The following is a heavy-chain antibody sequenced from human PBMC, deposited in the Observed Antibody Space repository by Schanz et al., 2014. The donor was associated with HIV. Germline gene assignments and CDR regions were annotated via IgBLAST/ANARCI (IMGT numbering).Heavy chain of an antibody. CDR1: GFTFRSYT. J-gene: IGHJ6*02. V-gene: IGHV3-23*01. Sequence: EVQLLESGGGLVQPGGSLRLTCAASGFTFRSYTMTWVRQAPGKGLDWVSGITGSGVSTYYADSVKGRFTISRDNSKNTLYLQMNSLRAEDTAVYYCSRVVTRWFGEPHYGMDVWGQGTTVTVSS. CDR2: ITGSGVST. CDR3: SRVVTRWFGEPHYGMDV. D-gene: IGHD3-10*01.